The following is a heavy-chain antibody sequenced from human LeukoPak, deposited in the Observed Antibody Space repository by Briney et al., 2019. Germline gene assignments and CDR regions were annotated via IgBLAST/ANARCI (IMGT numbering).Heavy chain of an antibody. J-gene: IGHJ6*02. Sequence: GASVKVSCKASGYTFTSYYMHWVRQAPGQGLEWMGIINPSGGSTTYAQKFQGWVTMTRDTSISTAYMELSGLRSGDTAVYYCARINYGDHRYGMDVWGQGTTVTVSS. CDR2: INPSGGST. CDR3: ARINYGDHRYGMDV. D-gene: IGHD4-17*01. V-gene: IGHV1-46*01. CDR1: GYTFTSYY.